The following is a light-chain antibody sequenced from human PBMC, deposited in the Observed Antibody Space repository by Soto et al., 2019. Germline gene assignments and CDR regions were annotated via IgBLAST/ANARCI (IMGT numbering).Light chain of an antibody. Sequence: QSALAQPASVSGSLGQSITISCTGTSSDVGAYDYVSWYQQHPGKVPKLLIYEVSDRPPGVSDRFSGSKSANTASLIISRLQSEDEADYYCNSYTAFNTRVFGTGTKVTVL. J-gene: IGLJ1*01. CDR2: EVS. CDR1: SSDVGAYDY. V-gene: IGLV2-14*01. CDR3: NSYTAFNTRV.